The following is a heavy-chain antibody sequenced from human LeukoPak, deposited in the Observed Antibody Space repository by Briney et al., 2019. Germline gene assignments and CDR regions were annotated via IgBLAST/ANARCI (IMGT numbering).Heavy chain of an antibody. CDR3: ARDSSGCTNGVCFDY. J-gene: IGHJ4*02. CDR2: FDPGDGET. V-gene: IGHV1-24*01. CDR1: GYTLTELS. Sequence: ASVKVSCKVSGYTLTELSMHWVRQAPGKGLEWMGGFDPGDGETIYAQKFQGRVAMTEDTSTDTAYMELSSLRSEDTAVYYCARDSSGCTNGVCFDYWGQGTLVTVSS. D-gene: IGHD2-8*01.